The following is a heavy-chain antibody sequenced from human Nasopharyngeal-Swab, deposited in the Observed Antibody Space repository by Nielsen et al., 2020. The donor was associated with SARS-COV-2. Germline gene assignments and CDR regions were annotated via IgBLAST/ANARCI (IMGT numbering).Heavy chain of an antibody. CDR2: IRSKANSYAT. D-gene: IGHD6-19*01. CDR3: TRQISGWYHPFDY. CDR1: GFTFSGSA. Sequence: GGSLRLSCAASGFTFSGSAMHWVRQASGKGLEWVGRIRSKANSYATAYAASAKGRFTISRDDSKNTAYLQMNSLKTEDTAVYYCTRQISGWYHPFDYWGQGTLVTVSS. J-gene: IGHJ4*02. V-gene: IGHV3-73*01.